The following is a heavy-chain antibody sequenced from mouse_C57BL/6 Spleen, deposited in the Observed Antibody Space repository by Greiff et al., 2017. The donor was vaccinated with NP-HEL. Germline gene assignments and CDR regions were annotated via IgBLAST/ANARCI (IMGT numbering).Heavy chain of an antibody. CDR2: INYDGSST. J-gene: IGHJ2*01. CDR3: AGDDGYFYFDY. V-gene: IGHV5-16*01. Sequence: EVQLVESEGGLVQPGSSMKLSCTASGFTFSDYYMAWVRQVPEKGLEWVANINYDGSSTYYLDSLKSRFIISGDNAKNILYLQMSSLKSEDTATYCCAGDDGYFYFDYWGQGTTLTVSS. CDR1: GFTFSDYY. D-gene: IGHD2-3*01.